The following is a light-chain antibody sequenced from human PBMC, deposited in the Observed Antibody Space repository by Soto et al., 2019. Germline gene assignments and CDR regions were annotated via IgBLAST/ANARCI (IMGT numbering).Light chain of an antibody. V-gene: IGKV3-11*01. CDR3: QQCSKWPMYT. Sequence: EIVLTQSPDTLSLSPGERVTLSCRASQNVGTYLTWFQQKPGQAPRRLIYDASPRVTGVPAIFSGSGSWTDFTLTISSLEPEDFAVYYCQQCSKWPMYTFGQGTKLEIK. CDR2: DAS. J-gene: IGKJ2*01. CDR1: QNVGTY.